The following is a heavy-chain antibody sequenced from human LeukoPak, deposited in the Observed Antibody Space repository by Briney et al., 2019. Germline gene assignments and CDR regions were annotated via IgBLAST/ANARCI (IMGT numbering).Heavy chain of an antibody. CDR3: ARDRPGYSYGIDY. CDR2: IYHSGST. V-gene: IGHV4-38-2*02. D-gene: IGHD5-18*01. CDR1: GYSISSCYY. J-gene: IGHJ4*02. Sequence: SETLSLTCTVSGYSISSCYYWGWIRQPPGKGLEWIGSIYHSGSTYYNPSLKSRVTISVDTSKNQFSLKLSSVTAADTAVYYCARDRPGYSYGIDYWGQGTLVTVSS.